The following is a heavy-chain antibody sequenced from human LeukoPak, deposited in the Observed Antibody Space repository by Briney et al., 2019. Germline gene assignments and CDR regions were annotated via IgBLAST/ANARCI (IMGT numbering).Heavy chain of an antibody. Sequence: WETLSLTCAVSGGSFSGYYWSWVRQAPGKGLEWIGEINHCGSTKYNPDLKSGGTILVGKNKKELSLKLRYVTAADTAVYYCARGRRGYSYGYDYWGQGTLVTVSS. V-gene: IGHV4-34*01. J-gene: IGHJ4*02. CDR3: ARGRRGYSYGYDY. CDR2: INHCGST. D-gene: IGHD5-18*01. CDR1: GGSFSGYY.